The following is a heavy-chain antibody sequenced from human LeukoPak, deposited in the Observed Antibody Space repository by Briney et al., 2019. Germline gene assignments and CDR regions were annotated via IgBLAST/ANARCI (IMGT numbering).Heavy chain of an antibody. CDR2: ISSSSSYI. CDR1: GFIFSSYS. V-gene: IGHV3-21*01. CDR3: ARDPYSGLVDY. D-gene: IGHD4-11*01. J-gene: IGHJ4*02. Sequence: GGSLRLSCAASGFIFSSYSMGWVRQAPGKGLEWVSSISSSSSYIYYADSVKGRFTISRDNAKNSLYLQMNSLRAEDTAVYYCARDPYSGLVDYWGPGTLVTVSS.